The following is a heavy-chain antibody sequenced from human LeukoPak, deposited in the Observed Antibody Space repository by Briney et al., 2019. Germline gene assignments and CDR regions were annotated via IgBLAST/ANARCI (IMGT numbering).Heavy chain of an antibody. CDR3: TRDDGSYSRSPGFDY. CDR2: INSDGSST. V-gene: IGHV3-74*01. CDR1: GFTFSSYW. D-gene: IGHD1-26*01. J-gene: IGHJ4*02. Sequence: GGSLRLSCAASGFTFSSYWMHWVRQAPGKGLVWVSRINSDGSSTSYADSVKGRFTISRDNAKNTLYLQMNSLRAEDTALYYCTRDDGSYSRSPGFDYWGQGNLVTVSS.